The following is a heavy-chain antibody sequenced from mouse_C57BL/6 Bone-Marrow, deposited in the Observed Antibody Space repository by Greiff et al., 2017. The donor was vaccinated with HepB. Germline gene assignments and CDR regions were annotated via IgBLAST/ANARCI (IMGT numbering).Heavy chain of an antibody. Sequence: QVTLKVSGPGILQPSQTLSLTCSFSGFSLSTFGMGVGWIRQPSGKGLEWLAHIWWDDDKYYNPALKSRLTISKDTSKNQVFLKIANGDTADTATYYCARVTVVSPDAYWGQGTLVTVSA. CDR3: ARVTVVSPDAY. CDR1: GFSLSTFGMG. J-gene: IGHJ3*01. D-gene: IGHD1-1*01. CDR2: IWWDDDK. V-gene: IGHV8-8*01.